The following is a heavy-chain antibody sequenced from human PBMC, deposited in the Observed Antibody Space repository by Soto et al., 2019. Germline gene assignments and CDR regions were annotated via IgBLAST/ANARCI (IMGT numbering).Heavy chain of an antibody. Sequence: QLQLQESGPGLVKPSETLSLTCTVSGASLSSSSHYWGWVRQPPGKGLEWIGSLYYSGTTFYNPSLKSRAAISVDTSKNPCSLKLTSVTAADTAQYYCGRQNDSVYFGLDVWGQGTTVTIS. CDR1: GASLSSSSHY. CDR3: GRQNDSVYFGLDV. J-gene: IGHJ6*02. CDR2: LYYSGTT. D-gene: IGHD3-22*01. V-gene: IGHV4-39*01.